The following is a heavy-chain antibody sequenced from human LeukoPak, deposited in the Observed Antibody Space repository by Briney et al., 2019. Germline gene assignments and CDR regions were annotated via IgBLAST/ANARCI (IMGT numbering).Heavy chain of an antibody. Sequence: SETLSLTCAVYGGSFSGYYWSWIRQPPGKGLEWIGEINHSGSTNYNPSLKSRVTLSVDTSKNQFSLKPSSVTAADTAVYYCARGHQLLAFDPWGQGTLVTVSS. J-gene: IGHJ5*02. CDR3: ARGHQLLAFDP. CDR1: GGSFSGYY. V-gene: IGHV4-34*01. D-gene: IGHD2-2*01. CDR2: INHSGST.